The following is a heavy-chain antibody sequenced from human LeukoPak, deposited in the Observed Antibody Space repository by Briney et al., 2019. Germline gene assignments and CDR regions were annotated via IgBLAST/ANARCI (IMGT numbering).Heavy chain of an antibody. Sequence: AAVKVSCKVSGYTLTELSMHWVRQAPGKGLEWMGGFDPEDGETIYAQKFQGRVTMTEDTSTDTAYMELSSLRSEDTAVYYCARDRAAAGTSWFDPWGQGTLVTVSS. CDR2: FDPEDGET. J-gene: IGHJ5*02. CDR1: GYTLTELS. D-gene: IGHD6-13*01. CDR3: ARDRAAAGTSWFDP. V-gene: IGHV1-24*01.